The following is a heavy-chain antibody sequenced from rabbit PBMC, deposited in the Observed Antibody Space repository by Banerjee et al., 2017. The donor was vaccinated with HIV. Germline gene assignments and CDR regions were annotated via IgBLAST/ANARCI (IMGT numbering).Heavy chain of an antibody. V-gene: IGHV1S40*01. Sequence: QSLEESGGDLVKPGASLTLTCTASGFFLSDIHYLCWVRQAPGKGLEWIACIYAGRSGSTHYASWAKGRFTISKTSSTTVTLQMTSLTGADTATYFCARVHSGWGDGYFNLWGQGTLVTVS. CDR2: IYAGRSGST. J-gene: IGHJ4*01. D-gene: IGHD4-1*01. CDR1: GFFLSDIHY. CDR3: ARVHSGWGDGYFNL.